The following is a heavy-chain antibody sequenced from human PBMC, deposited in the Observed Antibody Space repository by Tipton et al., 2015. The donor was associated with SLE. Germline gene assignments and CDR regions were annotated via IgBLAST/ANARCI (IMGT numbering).Heavy chain of an antibody. CDR1: GGSFSGYY. CDR2: INHSGST. V-gene: IGHV4-34*01. CDR3: ARIHPNNYGDYGPFDY. D-gene: IGHD4-17*01. J-gene: IGHJ4*02. Sequence: LRLSCAVYGGSFSGYYWSWIRQPPGKGLEWIGEINHSGSTNYNPSLKSRVTISVDTSKNQFSLKLSSVTAADTAVYFCARIHPNNYGDYGPFDYWGQGILVTVSS.